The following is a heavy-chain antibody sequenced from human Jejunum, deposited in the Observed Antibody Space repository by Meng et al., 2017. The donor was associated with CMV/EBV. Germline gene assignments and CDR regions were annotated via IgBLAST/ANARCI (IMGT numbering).Heavy chain of an antibody. V-gene: IGHV3-23*01. CDR2: ISAGGGT. CDR1: FSTYA. D-gene: IGHD6-13*01. J-gene: IGHJ6*02. Sequence: FSTYAMSWVRQAPGKGLDWVSSISAGGGTYDADSVKGRFTISRDNSKNTLYLQMNSLRAEDTAVYYCAKDSDSSSWYGDHYYGMDVWGQGTTVTVS. CDR3: AKDSDSSSWYGDHYYGMDV.